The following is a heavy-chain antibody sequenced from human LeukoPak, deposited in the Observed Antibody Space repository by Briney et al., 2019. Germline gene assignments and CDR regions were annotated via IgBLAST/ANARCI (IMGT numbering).Heavy chain of an antibody. Sequence: SETLSLTCTVSGGSISSSSYYWGWIRQPPGKGLEWIGSIYYSGSTYYNPSLKSRVTMSVDTSKNQFSLKLSSVTAADTAVYYCARTPWVVPAAMRAGWFDPWGQGTLVTVSS. V-gene: IGHV4-39*07. CDR1: GGSISSSSYY. D-gene: IGHD2-2*01. CDR2: IYYSGST. J-gene: IGHJ5*02. CDR3: ARTPWVVPAAMRAGWFDP.